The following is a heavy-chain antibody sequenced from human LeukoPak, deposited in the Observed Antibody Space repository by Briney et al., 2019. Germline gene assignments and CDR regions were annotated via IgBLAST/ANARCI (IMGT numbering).Heavy chain of an antibody. Sequence: PGRSLRLSCAASGFTFDDYAMHWVRQAPRKGLEWVSGISWNSGSIGYADSVKGRFTISRDNAKNSLYLQMNSLRAEDTALYYCAKDVGESRFYFDYWGQGTLVTVSS. CDR2: ISWNSGSI. D-gene: IGHD3-10*01. V-gene: IGHV3-9*01. CDR3: AKDVGESRFYFDY. J-gene: IGHJ4*02. CDR1: GFTFDDYA.